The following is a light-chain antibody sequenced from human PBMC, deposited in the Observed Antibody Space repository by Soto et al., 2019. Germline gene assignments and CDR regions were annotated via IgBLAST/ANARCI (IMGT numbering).Light chain of an antibody. CDR2: AAS. Sequence: IQLTQSPSSLSASVGDRVTITCRASQDIAIYLAWYQQKPGEAPKLLIYAASTLYGGVPSRFSGSGSGTDFALTITSLQAEDFATYYCQQNNRYPWTFGQGTKVDIK. CDR3: QQNNRYPWT. J-gene: IGKJ1*01. V-gene: IGKV1-9*01. CDR1: QDIAIY.